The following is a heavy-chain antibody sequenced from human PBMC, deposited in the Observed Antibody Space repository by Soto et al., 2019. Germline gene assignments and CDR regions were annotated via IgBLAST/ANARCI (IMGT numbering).Heavy chain of an antibody. CDR2: IKQDGSEK. CDR1: GFTFTRYW. J-gene: IGHJ5*01. CDR3: ARVYTVMTYMPPARRFDS. V-gene: IGHV3-7*01. Sequence: GGSLRLSCAASGFTFTRYWMSWVRQAPGKGLEWVANIKQDGSEKYYVDSVKGRFTISRDNAKNSLYLQMNSLRAEDTAVYYCARVYTVMTYMPPARRFDSWGRGTRVTVSS. D-gene: IGHD4-17*01.